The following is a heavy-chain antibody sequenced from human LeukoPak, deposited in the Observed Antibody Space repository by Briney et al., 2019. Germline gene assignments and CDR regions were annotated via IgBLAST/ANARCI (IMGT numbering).Heavy chain of an antibody. D-gene: IGHD2-2*01. CDR1: GFTFLRYG. Sequence: GGSLRLSCAASGFTFLRYGMHWVRQAPGRGLEWVAFIGYDGNNKYYADSVKGRFTISRDNSENTLSLQMNSLRAEDTAVYYCAKCPSSTWPNLYDYWGQGTLVTVSA. CDR2: IGYDGNNK. CDR3: AKCPSSTWPNLYDY. V-gene: IGHV3-30*02. J-gene: IGHJ4*02.